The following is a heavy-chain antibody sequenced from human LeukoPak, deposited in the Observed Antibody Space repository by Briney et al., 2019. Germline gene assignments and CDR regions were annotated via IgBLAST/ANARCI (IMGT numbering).Heavy chain of an antibody. CDR1: GFTFDDYA. CDR2: ISWNSGSI. CDR3: ARRLYCSSTSCHTGPDAFDI. J-gene: IGHJ3*02. V-gene: IGHV3-9*01. D-gene: IGHD2-2*02. Sequence: GRSLRLSCAAPGFTFDDYAMHWVRQAPGKGLEWVSGISWNSGSIGYADSVKGRFTISRDNAKNSLYLQMNSLRAEDTAVYYCARRLYCSSTSCHTGPDAFDIWGQGTMVTVSS.